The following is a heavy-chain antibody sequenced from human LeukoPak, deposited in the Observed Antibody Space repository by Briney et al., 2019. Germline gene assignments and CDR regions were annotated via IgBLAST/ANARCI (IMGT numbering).Heavy chain of an antibody. Sequence: ASVKVSCKASGYTFTSYAMHWVRQAPGQRPEWMGWINAGNGNTKYSQKFQGRVTITRDTSASTAYMELSSLRSEDTAVYYCARGDYVWGSYRSLELDHWGQGTLVTVSS. J-gene: IGHJ4*02. D-gene: IGHD3-16*02. CDR1: GYTFTSYA. CDR3: ARGDYVWGSYRSLELDH. V-gene: IGHV1-3*01. CDR2: INAGNGNT.